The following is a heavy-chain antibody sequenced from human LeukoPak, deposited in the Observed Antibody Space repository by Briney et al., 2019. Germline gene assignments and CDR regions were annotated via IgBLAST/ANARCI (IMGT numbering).Heavy chain of an antibody. D-gene: IGHD3-10*01. CDR1: GFTFSSYW. V-gene: IGHV3-7*01. J-gene: IGHJ4*02. Sequence: GGSLRLSCAASGFTFSSYWMSWVRQAPGKGLEWVANIKQDGSEKYYVDSVEGRFTISRDNAKNSLYLQMNSLRAEDTAVYYCARDEVDYYGSGSYSHFDYWGQGTLVTVSS. CDR3: ARDEVDYYGSGSYSHFDY. CDR2: IKQDGSEK.